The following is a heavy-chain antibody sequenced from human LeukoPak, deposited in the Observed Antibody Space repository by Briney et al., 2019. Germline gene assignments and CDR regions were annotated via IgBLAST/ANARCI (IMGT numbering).Heavy chain of an antibody. J-gene: IGHJ4*02. D-gene: IGHD1-26*01. Sequence: PSETLSLTCTVSGGSISSSSYYWGWIRQPPGKGLEWIGSIYYSGSTYYNPSLKSRVTISVDTSKNQFSLKLSSVTAADTAVYYCARHLSGSYGSYYFDYWGQGTLVTVSS. CDR3: ARHLSGSYGSYYFDY. V-gene: IGHV4-39*01. CDR2: IYYSGST. CDR1: GGSISSSSYY.